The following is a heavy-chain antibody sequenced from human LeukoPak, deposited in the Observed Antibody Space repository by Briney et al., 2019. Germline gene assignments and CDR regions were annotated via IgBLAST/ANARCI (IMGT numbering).Heavy chain of an antibody. CDR2: ISAYNGNT. CDR3: ARVAPYYDSSGYYPDDY. V-gene: IGHV1-18*01. CDR1: GYTFTSYG. Sequence: ASVKVSCKASGYTFTSYGISWVRQAPGQGLEWMGWISAYNGNTNYAQKLQGRVTMTTDTSTSTAYMELRSLRSDDTAVYYCARVAPYYDSSGYYPDDYWGQGTLVTVSS. D-gene: IGHD3-22*01. J-gene: IGHJ4*02.